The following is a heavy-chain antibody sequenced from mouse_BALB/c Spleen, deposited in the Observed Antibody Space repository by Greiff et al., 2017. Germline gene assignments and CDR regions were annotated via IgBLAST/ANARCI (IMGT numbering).Heavy chain of an antibody. CDR3: ARGTASFAY. D-gene: IGHD1-2*01. J-gene: IGHJ3*01. CDR1: GFTFSSYA. V-gene: IGHV5-6-5*01. CDR2: ISSGGST. Sequence: DVHLVESGGGLVKPGGSLKLSCAASGFTFSSYAMSWVRQTPEKRLEWVASISSGGSTYYPDSVKGRFTISRDNARNILYLQMSSLRSEDTAMYYCARGTASFAYWGQGTLVTVSA.